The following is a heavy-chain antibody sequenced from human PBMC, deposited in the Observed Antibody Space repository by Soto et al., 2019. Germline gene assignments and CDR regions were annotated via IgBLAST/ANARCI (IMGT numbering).Heavy chain of an antibody. D-gene: IGHD2-15*01. V-gene: IGHV4-34*01. Sequence: QVQLQQWGAGLLKPSETLSLTCAVYGGSFSGYYWSWIRQPPGKGLEWIGEINHSGSTNYNPSLKSXVTISVDTSKNQFSLKLSSVTAADTAVYYCARAVGGYCSGGSCPPPYYYYYYMDVWGKGTTVTVSS. CDR2: INHSGST. CDR1: GGSFSGYY. CDR3: ARAVGGYCSGGSCPPPYYYYYYMDV. J-gene: IGHJ6*03.